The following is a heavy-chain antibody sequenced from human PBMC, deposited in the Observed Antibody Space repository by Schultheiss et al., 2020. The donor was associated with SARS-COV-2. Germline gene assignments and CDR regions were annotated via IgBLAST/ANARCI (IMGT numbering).Heavy chain of an antibody. V-gene: IGHV4-59*12. J-gene: IGHJ4*02. CDR1: GGSFSGYY. Sequence: SETLSLTCAVYGGSFSGYYWSWIRQPPGKGLEWIGYIYYSGSTNYNPSLKSRVTMSVDTSKNQFSLKLSSVTAADTAVYYCARTFGDETCTSTTCFRTGGFDSWGQGTLVTVSS. CDR2: IYYSGST. D-gene: IGHD2-2*01. CDR3: ARTFGDETCTSTTCFRTGGFDS.